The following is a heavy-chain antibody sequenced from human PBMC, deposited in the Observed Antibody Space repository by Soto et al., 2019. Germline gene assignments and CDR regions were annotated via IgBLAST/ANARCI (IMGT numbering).Heavy chain of an antibody. Sequence: SETLSLTCTVSGGSISSSSYYWGWIRQPPGKGLEWIGSIYYSGSTYYNPSLKSRVTISVDTSKNQFSLKLSSVTAADTAVYYCARGIYVDMGYYYYYCCMDFWGRGTTVTVSS. CDR2: IYYSGST. V-gene: IGHV4-39*01. CDR3: ARGIYVDMGYYYYYCCMDF. D-gene: IGHD5-12*01. CDR1: GGSISSSSYY. J-gene: IGHJ6*02.